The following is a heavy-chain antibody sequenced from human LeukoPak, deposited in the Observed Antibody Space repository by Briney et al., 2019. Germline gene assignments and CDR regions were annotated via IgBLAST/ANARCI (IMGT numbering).Heavy chain of an antibody. V-gene: IGHV3-7*05. D-gene: IGHD1-14*01. CDR1: GFTFRNFW. CDR2: IKQDGSEK. Sequence: PGGSLRLSCAASGFTFRNFWMSWVRQTPGKGLEWVANIKQDGSEKYYVDSVKGRFTISKDNADNSVYLQMNSLRAEDTAVYYCLTPAGWVNYWGQGTLVTVSS. J-gene: IGHJ4*02. CDR3: LTPAGWVNY.